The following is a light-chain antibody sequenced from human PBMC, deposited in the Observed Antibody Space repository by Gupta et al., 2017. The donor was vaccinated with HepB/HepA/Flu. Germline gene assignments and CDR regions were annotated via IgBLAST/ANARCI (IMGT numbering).Light chain of an antibody. J-gene: IGKJ1*01. V-gene: IGKV3-20*01. Sequence: EIVLTQSPVTLFLSSRDTATLSSRASHSVRNNRVAWYQQKPCQAPRLLIYGASKRAAGIPDRFRGSGSGTDFTLTISSLEPADFAVYYCQHYDTSPMRTFGQGTKVEIK. CDR3: QHYDTSPMRT. CDR2: GAS. CDR1: HSVRNNR.